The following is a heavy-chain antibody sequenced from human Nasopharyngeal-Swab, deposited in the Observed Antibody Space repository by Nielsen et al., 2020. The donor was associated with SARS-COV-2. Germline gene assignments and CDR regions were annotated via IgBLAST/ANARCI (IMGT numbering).Heavy chain of an antibody. V-gene: IGHV3-74*01. CDR2: INSDGTRT. J-gene: IGHJ3*02. CDR1: EFAFSSYW. D-gene: IGHD3-16*01. CDR3: ARVDVHDAFDI. Sequence: GDSLKISCAASEFAFSSYWMHWVRHAPEKGLVWVPRINSDGTRTNYADSVKGRFTISRDNAKNTLYLQMNSLRAEDTAVYYCARVDVHDAFDIWGQGTMVTVSS.